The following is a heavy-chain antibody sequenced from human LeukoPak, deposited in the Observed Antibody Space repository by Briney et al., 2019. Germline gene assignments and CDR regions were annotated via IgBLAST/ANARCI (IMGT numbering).Heavy chain of an antibody. CDR2: ICPDGSVV. J-gene: IGHJ4*02. CDR3: VRDLREADH. Sequence: GVSLRLSCVASGFTFSAYCMHWVRQGPEKGLEWVSRICPDGSVVNHADSVKGRFTTSRDNAKNTVFLQMNSLRVDDTAVYYCVRDLREADHWGLGTLVTVSS. D-gene: IGHD3-10*01. CDR1: GFTFSAYC. V-gene: IGHV3-74*01.